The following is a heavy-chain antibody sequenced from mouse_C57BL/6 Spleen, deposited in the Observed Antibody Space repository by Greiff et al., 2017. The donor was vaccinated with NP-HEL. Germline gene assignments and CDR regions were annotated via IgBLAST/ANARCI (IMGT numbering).Heavy chain of an antibody. J-gene: IGHJ4*01. Sequence: EVMLVESGGGLVQPGGSLKLSCAASGFTFSDYYMYWVRQTPEKRLEWVAYISNGGGSTYYPDTVKGRFTISRDNAKNTRYLQMSRLKSEDTAMYYCARRDTTVVDYYAMDYWGQGTSVTVSS. D-gene: IGHD1-1*01. CDR1: GFTFSDYY. CDR3: ARRDTTVVDYYAMDY. V-gene: IGHV5-12*01. CDR2: ISNGGGST.